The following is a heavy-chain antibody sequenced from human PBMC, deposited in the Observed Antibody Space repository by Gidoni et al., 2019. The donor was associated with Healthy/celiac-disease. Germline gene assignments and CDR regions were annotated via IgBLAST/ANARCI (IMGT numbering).Heavy chain of an antibody. V-gene: IGHV4-34*01. J-gene: IGHJ4*02. CDR1: GGSSRGYY. D-gene: IGHD3-10*01. Sequence: QVQLQQWGAGLLKPSETLSLTCAVCGGSSRGYYWSWIHQPPGKGLEWIGEINHSGSTNYNPSLKSRVTISVDTSKNQFSLKLSSVTAADTAVYYCAARWDYYGSGSYLDYWGQGTLVTVSS. CDR3: AARWDYYGSGSYLDY. CDR2: INHSGST.